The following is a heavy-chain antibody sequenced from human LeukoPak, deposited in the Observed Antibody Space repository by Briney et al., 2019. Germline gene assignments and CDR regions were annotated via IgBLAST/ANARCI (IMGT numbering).Heavy chain of an antibody. Sequence: SETLSLTCTVSGGSISSSSYYWGWIRQPPGKGLEWIGSIYYSGSTYYNPSLKSRVTISVDTSKNQFSLKLSSVTAADTAVYYCARDSFYCSSTSCYESPFDYWGQGTLVTVSS. CDR1: GGSISSSSYY. J-gene: IGHJ4*02. CDR2: IYYSGST. CDR3: ARDSFYCSSTSCYESPFDY. D-gene: IGHD2-2*01. V-gene: IGHV4-39*07.